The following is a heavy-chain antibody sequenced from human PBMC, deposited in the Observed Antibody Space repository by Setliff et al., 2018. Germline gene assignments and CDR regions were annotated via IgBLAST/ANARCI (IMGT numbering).Heavy chain of an antibody. D-gene: IGHD3-9*01. CDR3: ARLPKIVTGYYGSHYYYYMDV. CDR1: GASISANHY. J-gene: IGHJ6*03. V-gene: IGHV4-39*01. CDR2: ISYGGNT. Sequence: PSETLSLTCTVSGASISANHYWGWIRQTPGKGLEWIGSISYGGNTYYDPSLKSRVTIFADTSRNQFSVQLSSVTAADTAVYYCARLPKIVTGYYGSHYYYYMDVWGKGTTVTVSS.